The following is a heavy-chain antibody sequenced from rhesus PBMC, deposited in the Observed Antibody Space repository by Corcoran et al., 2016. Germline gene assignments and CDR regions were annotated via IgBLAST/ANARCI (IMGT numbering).Heavy chain of an antibody. D-gene: IGHD6-25*01. V-gene: IGHV4-122*02. CDR1: GGSFSSGNYY. CDR2: ITYSGST. Sequence: QVQLQESGPGLVKPSETPSLTCAASGGSFSSGNYYWSWIRQPPGKGLEWIGYITYSGSTSYNPSLKSRVTISRDTSKNQFSLKLSSVTAADTAVYYCARDLWAAAAIDYWGQGVLVTVSS. CDR3: ARDLWAAAAIDY. J-gene: IGHJ4*01.